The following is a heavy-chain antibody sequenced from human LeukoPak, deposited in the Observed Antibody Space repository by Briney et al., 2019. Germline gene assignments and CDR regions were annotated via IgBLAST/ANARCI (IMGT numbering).Heavy chain of an antibody. CDR1: GYTFTGYY. CDR2: INPNSGGT. J-gene: IGHJ4*02. D-gene: IGHD3-16*01. V-gene: IGHV1-2*06. CDR3: ARGGADY. Sequence: ASVKVSCKASGYTFTGYYIYWVRQAPGQRLEGMGQINPNSGGTKYAQKFQGRVTMTWDTSISTAYMELSSLRSDDTAVYYCARGGADYWGQGTLVTVSS.